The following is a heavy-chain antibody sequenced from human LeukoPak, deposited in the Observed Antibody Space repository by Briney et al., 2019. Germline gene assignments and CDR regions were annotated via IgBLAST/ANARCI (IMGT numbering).Heavy chain of an antibody. D-gene: IGHD6-13*01. V-gene: IGHV1-18*01. CDR2: ISAYNGNT. CDR3: ARSSSSWYEFDY. CDR1: GYTFTSYG. J-gene: IGHJ4*02. Sequence: ASVKVSCKASGYTFTSYGISWVRQAPGQGLEWMGWISAYNGNTNYAQKLQGRVTMTTDTSTSTASMELRSLRSDDTAVYYCARSSSSWYEFDYWGQGTLVTVSS.